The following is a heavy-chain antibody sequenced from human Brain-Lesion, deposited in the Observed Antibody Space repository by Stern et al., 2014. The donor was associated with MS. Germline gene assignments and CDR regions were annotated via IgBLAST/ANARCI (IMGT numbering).Heavy chain of an antibody. J-gene: IGHJ6*02. Sequence: EVQLVESGGGLVQPGGSLTISCTAAGFTFGNYWMTWVRQAPGKGLEWVANIKEDGTEKNYVDSVKGRFTISRDNARNSLYLQMNSLRVEDTARYYCARVYNTIYGIVTQRGSGMDVWGQGTTVIVSS. D-gene: IGHD3-3*01. CDR1: GFTFGNYW. CDR3: ARVYNTIYGIVTQRGSGMDV. CDR2: IKEDGTEK. V-gene: IGHV3-7*01.